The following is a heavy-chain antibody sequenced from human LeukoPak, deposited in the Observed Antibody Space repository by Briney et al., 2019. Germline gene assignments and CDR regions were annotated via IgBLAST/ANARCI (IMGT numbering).Heavy chain of an antibody. Sequence: GSLRLSCAASGFTFSNYWMSWVRQAPGKGLEWVANIKQDGSEKYYVDSVKGRFTISRDNAKNSLYLQMNSLRAEDTAVYYCARVNHNWGYGMDVWGQGTTVTVSS. D-gene: IGHD1-1*01. CDR1: GFTFSNYW. CDR3: ARVNHNWGYGMDV. CDR2: IKQDGSEK. V-gene: IGHV3-7*01. J-gene: IGHJ6*02.